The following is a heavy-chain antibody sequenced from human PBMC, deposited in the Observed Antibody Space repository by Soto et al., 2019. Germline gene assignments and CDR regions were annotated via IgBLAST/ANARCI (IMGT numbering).Heavy chain of an antibody. V-gene: IGHV3-30-3*01. CDR3: ARGDYDFWSGPISFYYGMDV. CDR1: GFTFSSYA. Sequence: PGGSLRLSCAASGFTFSSYAMHWVRQAPGKGLEWVAVISYDGSNKYYADSVKGRFTISRDNSKNTLYLQMNSLRAEDTAVYYCARGDYDFWSGPISFYYGMDVWGQGTAVPVSS. J-gene: IGHJ6*02. D-gene: IGHD3-3*01. CDR2: ISYDGSNK.